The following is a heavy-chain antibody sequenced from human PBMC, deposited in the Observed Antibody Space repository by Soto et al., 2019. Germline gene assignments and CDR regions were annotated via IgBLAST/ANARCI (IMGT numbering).Heavy chain of an antibody. V-gene: IGHV4-39*01. J-gene: IGHJ4*02. D-gene: IGHD4-17*01. CDR1: GGSISSISYY. Sequence: PSETLSLTCTVSGGSISSISYYWGLIRQPPGKELEWIGRIYYSGSTYYNPSRARRVTLSEDTSTIQFSRKLCSVTAAATAVYSCASSEGDYGDYAGGRVDYWGQGSLVGVPS. CDR3: ASSEGDYGDYAGGRVDY. CDR2: IYYSGST.